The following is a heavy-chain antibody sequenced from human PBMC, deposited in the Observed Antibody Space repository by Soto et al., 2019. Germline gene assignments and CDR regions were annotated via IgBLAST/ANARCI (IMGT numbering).Heavy chain of an antibody. D-gene: IGHD1-1*01. J-gene: IGHJ4*02. Sequence: PGGSLRLSCLTSGFSFGDAWMSWVRQTPGKGLEWVANMLQYGSQIYYLDSVKGRFTISRDNAKNSLYLQMNSLRAEDTGVYYCTRGGGRLDYWGQGTLVTVSS. CDR3: TRGGGRLDY. CDR1: GFSFGDAW. V-gene: IGHV3-7*01. CDR2: MLQYGSQI.